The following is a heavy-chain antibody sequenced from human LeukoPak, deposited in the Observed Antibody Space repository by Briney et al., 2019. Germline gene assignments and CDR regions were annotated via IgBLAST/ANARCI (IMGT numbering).Heavy chain of an antibody. CDR3: ARDRGGDTAMMG. CDR1: GYTFTSYY. V-gene: IGHV1-46*01. CDR2: IYPSGGST. J-gene: IGHJ4*02. Sequence: ASVKVSCEASGYTFTSYYIHWVRQAPGQGLEWMGIIYPSGGSTGYAQKFQDRVTMTTDTSTSTVYMELSNLRSEDTAVYYCARDRGGDTAMMGWGQGTLITVSS. D-gene: IGHD5-18*01.